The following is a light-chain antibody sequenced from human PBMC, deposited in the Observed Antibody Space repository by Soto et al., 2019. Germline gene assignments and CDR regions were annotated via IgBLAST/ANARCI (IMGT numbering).Light chain of an antibody. V-gene: IGKV1-33*01. Sequence: DVLMTQSPSSLSASVGDRVTITCQASQDINNYLNWYQQKPGKAPKLLIYDASNLETGVPSRFSVSGSGTEFNFTISSLQPEDLATYFCQQCDNLPYTFGQGTKLEMK. J-gene: IGKJ2*01. CDR2: DAS. CDR1: QDINNY. CDR3: QQCDNLPYT.